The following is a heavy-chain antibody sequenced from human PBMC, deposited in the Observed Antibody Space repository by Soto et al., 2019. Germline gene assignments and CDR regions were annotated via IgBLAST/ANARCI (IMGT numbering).Heavy chain of an antibody. V-gene: IGHV4-59*01. CDR1: GGSISSYY. CDR3: ARGRRAYDAFDI. J-gene: IGHJ3*02. CDR2: IYYSGST. Sequence: PSETLSLTCTVSGGSISSYYWSWIRQPPGKGLEWIGYIYYSGSTNYNPPLKSRVTISVDTSKNQFSLKLSSVTAADTAVYYCARGRRAYDAFDIWGQGTMVTVSS.